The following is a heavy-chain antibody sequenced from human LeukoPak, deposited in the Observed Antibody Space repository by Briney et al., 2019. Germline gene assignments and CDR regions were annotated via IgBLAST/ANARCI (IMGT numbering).Heavy chain of an antibody. CDR3: AREYYYGSGNYYNRIDY. J-gene: IGHJ4*02. CDR1: GGSISSYY. Sequence: SETLSLTCTVSGGSISSYYWSWIRQPAGKGLEWIGRLHTSGSTNYNPSLKSRVTMSVDTSKNQFSLKLNSVTAADTAVYYCAREYYYGSGNYYNRIDYWGQGTLVTVSS. D-gene: IGHD3-10*01. CDR2: LHTSGST. V-gene: IGHV4-4*07.